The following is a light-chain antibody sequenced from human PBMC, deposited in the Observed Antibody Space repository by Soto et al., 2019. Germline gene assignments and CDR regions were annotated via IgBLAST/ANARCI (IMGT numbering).Light chain of an antibody. CDR3: QQSYSPSLT. V-gene: IGKV1-39*01. CDR2: AAS. CDR1: QSVSIH. Sequence: DIQLTQSPTSLSASVGDRVIITCRASQSVSIHLNWYQQKPGKAPQVLIYAASNLQSGVPSRFSGSGSGTHFTLTINNLQPGDFATYYCQQSYSPSLTFGGGSRVDMK. J-gene: IGKJ4*01.